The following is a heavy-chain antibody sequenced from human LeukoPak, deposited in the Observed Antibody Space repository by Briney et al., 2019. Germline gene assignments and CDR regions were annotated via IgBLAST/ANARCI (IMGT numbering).Heavy chain of an antibody. D-gene: IGHD2-15*01. V-gene: IGHV3-33*01. CDR3: ARDHGRSGMVAASLDFDY. CDR1: GFTFSSYG. Sequence: PGGSLRLSCAVSGFTFSSYGMHWVRQAPGKGLEWVAVIWYDGSDKFYADSVKGRFTISRDNSKNTLYLQMNSLRAEDTGVYFCARDHGRSGMVAASLDFDYWGQGTLGTVSS. J-gene: IGHJ4*02. CDR2: IWYDGSDK.